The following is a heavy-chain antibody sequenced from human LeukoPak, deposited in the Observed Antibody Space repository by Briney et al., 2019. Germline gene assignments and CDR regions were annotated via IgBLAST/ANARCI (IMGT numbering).Heavy chain of an antibody. D-gene: IGHD2-21*02. Sequence: SQTLSLTCTVSGGSISSGDYYWSWIRQPPGKGLEWIGYIYYSGSTYYSPSLKSRVTISVDTSKNQFSLKLSSVTAADTAVYYCARFREAYCGGDCYERVYYFDYWGQGTLVTVSS. V-gene: IGHV4-30-4*01. J-gene: IGHJ4*02. CDR3: ARFREAYCGGDCYERVYYFDY. CDR2: IYYSGST. CDR1: GGSISSGDYY.